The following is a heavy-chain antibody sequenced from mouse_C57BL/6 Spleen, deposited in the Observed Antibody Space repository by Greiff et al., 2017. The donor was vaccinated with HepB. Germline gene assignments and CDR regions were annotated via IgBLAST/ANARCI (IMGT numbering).Heavy chain of an antibody. Sequence: VQLQQSGAELVKPGASVKLSCKASGYTFTSYWMQWVKQRPGQGLEWIGEIDPSDSYTNYNQKFKGKATLTVDTSSSTAYMQLSSLTSVDSAVYYCARKLRYAMDYWGQGTSVTVSS. D-gene: IGHD1-1*01. CDR1: GYTFTSYW. CDR2: IDPSDSYT. J-gene: IGHJ4*01. V-gene: IGHV1-50*01. CDR3: ARKLRYAMDY.